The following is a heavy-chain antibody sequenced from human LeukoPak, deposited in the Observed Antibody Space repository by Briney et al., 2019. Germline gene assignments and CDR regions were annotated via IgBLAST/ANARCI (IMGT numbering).Heavy chain of an antibody. Sequence: GGSLRLSCAASGFIFSNYEMNWVRQAPGKGLEWISYISSGGGSEYYADSVKGRFTISRDNAKNSLSLQMNSPRAEDTAVYYCARWATYFYESGGYYSLDYWGQGTLVTVSS. D-gene: IGHD3-22*01. CDR2: ISSGGGSE. CDR3: ARWATYFYESGGYYSLDY. V-gene: IGHV3-48*03. CDR1: GFIFSNYE. J-gene: IGHJ4*02.